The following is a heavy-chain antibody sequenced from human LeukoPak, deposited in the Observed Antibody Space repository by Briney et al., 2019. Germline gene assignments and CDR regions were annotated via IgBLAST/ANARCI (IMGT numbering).Heavy chain of an antibody. D-gene: IGHD6-13*01. J-gene: IGHJ4*02. Sequence: PXGSLRLSCAASGFTFSNAWMSWVRQAPGKGLEWVGRIKSKTDGGTTDYAAPVKGRFTSSREESKNTLYLQMNSLKTEDTAVYYCTTLTSIAAAGTDYWGQGTLVTVSS. CDR2: IKSKTDGGTT. V-gene: IGHV3-15*01. CDR3: TTLTSIAAAGTDY. CDR1: GFTFSNAW.